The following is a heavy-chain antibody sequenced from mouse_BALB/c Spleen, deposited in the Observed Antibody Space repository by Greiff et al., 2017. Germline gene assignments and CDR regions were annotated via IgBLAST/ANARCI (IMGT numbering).Heavy chain of an antibody. V-gene: IGHV2-9*02. CDR1: GFSLTSYG. J-gene: IGHJ2*01. CDR2: IWAGGST. Sequence: QVQLQQSGPGLVAPSQSLSITCTVSGFSLTSYGVHWVRQPPGKGLEWLGVIWAGGSTNYNSALMSRLSISKDNSKSQVFLKMNSLQTDDTAMYYCARERRYDEGYYFDYWGQGTTLTVSS. CDR3: ARERRYDEGYYFDY. D-gene: IGHD2-14*01.